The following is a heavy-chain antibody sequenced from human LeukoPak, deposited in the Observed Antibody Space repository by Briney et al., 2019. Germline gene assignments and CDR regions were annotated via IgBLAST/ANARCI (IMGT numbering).Heavy chain of an antibody. Sequence: GGSLRLSCAASGFTFSDYYMSWIRQAPGKGLEWVSYISSSGSTIYYGDSVKGRFTISRDNAKNSLYLQMNTLRAEDTAVYYCARDPGYSYGTVYYYYMDVWGEGTTVTISS. J-gene: IGHJ6*03. CDR2: ISSSGSTI. CDR1: GFTFSDYY. D-gene: IGHD5-18*01. V-gene: IGHV3-11*01. CDR3: ARDPGYSYGTVYYYYMDV.